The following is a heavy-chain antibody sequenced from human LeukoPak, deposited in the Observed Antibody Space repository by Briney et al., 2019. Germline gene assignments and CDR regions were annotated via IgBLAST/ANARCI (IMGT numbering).Heavy chain of an antibody. CDR1: GFTFDDYS. Sequence: GGSLRLSCAASGFTFDDYSMHWVRQAPGKGLEWVAGISWHSRSIGYADSVKGRFTISRDNAKNSVSLQMNSLRTEDTALYYCTKDLSSQWFTDIRHYGMNVWGQGTTVTVSS. CDR3: TKDLSSQWFTDIRHYGMNV. J-gene: IGHJ6*02. V-gene: IGHV3-9*01. CDR2: ISWHSRSI. D-gene: IGHD3-22*01.